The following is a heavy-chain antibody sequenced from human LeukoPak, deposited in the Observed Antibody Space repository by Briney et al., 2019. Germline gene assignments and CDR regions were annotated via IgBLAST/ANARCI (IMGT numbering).Heavy chain of an antibody. J-gene: IGHJ4*02. D-gene: IGHD6-19*01. CDR2: ISYSGVT. Sequence: SETLSLTCTVSGGSLRSNDYYWGFIRQPPGKGLEWIGSISYSGVTYYNPSLKSRVTSSVDTSKNQFSLRLSSVTAADTAVYSCARSLQWLLRYFDSWGQGTLVTVSS. V-gene: IGHV4-39*07. CDR3: ARSLQWLLRYFDS. CDR1: GGSLRSNDYY.